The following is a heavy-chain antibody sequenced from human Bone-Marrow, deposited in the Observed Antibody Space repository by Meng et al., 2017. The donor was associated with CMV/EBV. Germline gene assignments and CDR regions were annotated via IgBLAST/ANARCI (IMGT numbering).Heavy chain of an antibody. J-gene: IGHJ4*02. V-gene: IGHV4-39*07. CDR3: ARSWEGQQPIDY. Sequence: QLQLQESGPGLVKPSETLSLICTVSGGSISSSSYYWGWIRQPPGKGLEWIGTIYYSGSTYYNPSLKSRVTISVDTSKNQFSLKLSSVTAADTAVYYCARSWEGQQPIDYWGQGTLVTVSS. CDR1: GGSISSSSYY. D-gene: IGHD6-13*01. CDR2: IYYSGST.